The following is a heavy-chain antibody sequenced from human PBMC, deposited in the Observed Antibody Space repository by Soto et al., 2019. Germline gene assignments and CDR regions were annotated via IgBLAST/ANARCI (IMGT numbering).Heavy chain of an antibody. CDR1: GGSISSYY. CDR3: ARDLPIYDSSGYYRIFDS. CDR2: IYYSGST. D-gene: IGHD3-22*01. V-gene: IGHV4-59*01. J-gene: IGHJ4*02. Sequence: QVQLQESGPGLVKPSETLSLTCTVSGGSISSYYWSWIRQPPGKGLEWIGYIYYSGSTNYNPTLKSRVTISVDTSKNQFSLKLSSVTAADTAVYYCARDLPIYDSSGYYRIFDSWGQGTLVPVSS.